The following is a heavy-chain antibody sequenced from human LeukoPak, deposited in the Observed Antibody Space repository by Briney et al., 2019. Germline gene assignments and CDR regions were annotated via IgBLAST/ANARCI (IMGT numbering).Heavy chain of an antibody. CDR2: ISSSSSTI. CDR3: ARVLGSSWHRELDP. V-gene: IGHV3-48*04. Sequence: SGGSLRLSCAASGFTFSSYSMNWVRQAPGKGLEWVSYISSSSSTIYYADSVKGRFTISRDNAKNSLYLQMNSLRAEDTAVYYCARVLGSSWHRELDPWGQGTLVTVSS. J-gene: IGHJ5*02. CDR1: GFTFSSYS. D-gene: IGHD6-13*01.